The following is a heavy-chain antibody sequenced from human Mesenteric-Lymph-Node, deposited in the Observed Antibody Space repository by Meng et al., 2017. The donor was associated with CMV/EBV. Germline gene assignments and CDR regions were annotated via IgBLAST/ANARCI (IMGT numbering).Heavy chain of an antibody. CDR3: TRGLARYSFGNYYYYGMDV. CDR2: IGSKGSDGTT. D-gene: IGHD5-18*01. CDR1: GFRFGDYG. V-gene: IGHV3-49*04. Sequence: GESLKISCTASGFRFGDYGLSWVRQAPGKGLEWVGIIGSKGSDGTTEYAASVKGRFTISRDDSKSSAYLQMNSLKTEDTAVYYCTRGLARYSFGNYYYYGMDVWGQGTTVTVSS. J-gene: IGHJ6*02.